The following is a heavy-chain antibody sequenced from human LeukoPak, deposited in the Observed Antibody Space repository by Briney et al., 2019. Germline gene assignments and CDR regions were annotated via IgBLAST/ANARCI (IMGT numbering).Heavy chain of an antibody. Sequence: ASVKVSCKASGYTFTGYYMHWVRQAPGQGLEWMGWINPNSGGTNYAQKFQGRVTMTRDTSISTAYMELSRLRSDDTAVYYCVRVDSSGYSGIVNYWGQGTVVTVSS. CDR2: INPNSGGT. CDR1: GYTFTGYY. D-gene: IGHD3-22*01. CDR3: VRVDSSGYSGIVNY. V-gene: IGHV1-2*02. J-gene: IGHJ4*02.